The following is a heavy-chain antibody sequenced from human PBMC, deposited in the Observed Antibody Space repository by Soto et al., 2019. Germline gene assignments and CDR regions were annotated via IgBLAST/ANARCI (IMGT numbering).Heavy chain of an antibody. V-gene: IGHV5-51*01. CDR3: ARHSKQYDFWSGYRHGSFDY. CDR1: GYSFTSYW. Sequence: GESLKISCKGSGYSFTSYWIGWVRQMPGKGLEWMGIIYPGDSDTRYIPSFQGQVTISADKSISTAYLQWSSLKASDTAMYYCARHSKQYDFWSGYRHGSFDYWGQGTLVTVSS. D-gene: IGHD3-3*01. J-gene: IGHJ4*02. CDR2: IYPGDSDT.